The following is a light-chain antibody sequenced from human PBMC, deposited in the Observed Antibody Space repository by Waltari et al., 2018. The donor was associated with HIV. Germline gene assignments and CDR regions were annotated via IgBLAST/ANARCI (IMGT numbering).Light chain of an antibody. CDR3: HQFGSSVSYT. CDR1: QNITNNY. V-gene: IGKV3D-20*01. J-gene: IGKJ2*01. CDR2: DAS. Sequence: EIVLTQSPATLSLSPGERVTLSCAASQNITNNYLACYQQKGGRAPRLLIYDASRRASGIPDRFSGSGSGTDFTLTISRLEPDDFATYYCHQFGSSVSYTFGQGTKLEIK.